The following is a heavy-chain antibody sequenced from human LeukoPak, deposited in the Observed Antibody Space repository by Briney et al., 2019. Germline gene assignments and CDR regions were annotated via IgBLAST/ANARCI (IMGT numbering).Heavy chain of an antibody. CDR1: GFTFSSYS. D-gene: IGHD6-19*01. J-gene: IGHJ4*02. Sequence: GGSLRLSCAASGFTFSSYSMNWVRQAPGKGLEWVSSISSSSSYIYYADSVEGRFTISRDNAKNSLYLQMNSLRAEDTAVYYCARLDPSGWYVWGQGTLVTVSS. CDR2: ISSSSSYI. V-gene: IGHV3-21*01. CDR3: ARLDPSGWYV.